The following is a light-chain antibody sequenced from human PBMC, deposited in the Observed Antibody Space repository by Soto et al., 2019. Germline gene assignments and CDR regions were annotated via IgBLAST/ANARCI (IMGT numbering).Light chain of an antibody. J-gene: IGKJ4*01. CDR3: QQYYSYPRT. CDR2: AAS. CDR1: QGISSY. Sequence: AIRMTQSPSSLSASTGDRVTITCRASQGISSYLAWYQQKPGKAPKLLIYAASTLQSGVPSRFSGSGPGTDFTLTISCLQSEDFATYYCQQYYSYPRTFGGGTKVDIK. V-gene: IGKV1-8*01.